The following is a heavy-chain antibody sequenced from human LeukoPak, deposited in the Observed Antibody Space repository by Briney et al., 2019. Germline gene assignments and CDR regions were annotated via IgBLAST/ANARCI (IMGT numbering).Heavy chain of an antibody. V-gene: IGHV3-21*06. CDR2: VIGSGDST. Sequence: GGSLRLSCAASGFAFRNFGMTWVRQAPGKGLEWVSTVIGSGDSTNYVDSVKGRFTISRDNAKNSVFLQMNSLRVEDTAVYYCARGLLWLFGGQGTLVTVSS. CDR3: ARGLLWLF. CDR1: GFAFRNFG. D-gene: IGHD3-10*01. J-gene: IGHJ4*02.